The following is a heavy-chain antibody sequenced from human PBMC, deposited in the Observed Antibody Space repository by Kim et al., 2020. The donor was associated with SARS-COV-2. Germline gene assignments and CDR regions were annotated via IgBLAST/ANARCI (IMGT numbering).Heavy chain of an antibody. CDR2: IYDSGST. Sequence: SETLSLTCTVSGGSISSDGYYWSWIRQHPGKGLEWIGYIYDSGSTYYNPSLKSRVIISLDMSKNQFSLKLSSVTAADTAVYYCAGNKGNRFDPWGQGTLVTVSS. V-gene: IGHV4-31*03. J-gene: IGHJ5*02. CDR1: GGSISSDGYY. CDR3: AGNKGNRFDP.